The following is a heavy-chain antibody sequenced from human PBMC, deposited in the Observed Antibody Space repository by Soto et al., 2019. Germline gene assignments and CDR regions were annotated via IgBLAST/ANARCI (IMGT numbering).Heavy chain of an antibody. D-gene: IGHD3-22*01. Sequence: PGGSLRLSCAASGFTFSSYGMHWVRQAPGKGLEWVAVISKDGSTKYDADSVKGRFTISRDNSKNTLYLQMNRLRAEDTAVYYCAKETNSSGYGSYFDYWGQGTLATVSS. J-gene: IGHJ4*02. CDR1: GFTFSSYG. CDR2: ISKDGSTK. CDR3: AKETNSSGYGSYFDY. V-gene: IGHV3-30*18.